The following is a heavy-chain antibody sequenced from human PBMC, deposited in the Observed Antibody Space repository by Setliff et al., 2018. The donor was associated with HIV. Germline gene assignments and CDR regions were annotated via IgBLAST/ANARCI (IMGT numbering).Heavy chain of an antibody. Sequence: ASVKVSCKTSGYTFTGYYMHWVRQAPGQGLEWMGWINPNSGATNYAHIFQDRVTMTRDTSISTAYVELNSLKSDDTAVYYCARDYLHVFDIWGQGTMVTVSS. J-gene: IGHJ3*02. V-gene: IGHV1-2*02. CDR3: ARDYLHVFDI. CDR1: GYTFTGYY. CDR2: INPNSGAT.